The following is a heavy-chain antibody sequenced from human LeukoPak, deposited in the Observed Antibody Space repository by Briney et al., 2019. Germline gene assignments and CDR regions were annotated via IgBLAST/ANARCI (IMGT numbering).Heavy chain of an antibody. V-gene: IGHV3-30-3*01. CDR2: ISYDGSNK. J-gene: IGHJ4*02. CDR1: GFTFSSYA. Sequence: GRSLRLSCAASGFTFSSYAMHWVRQAPGKGLEWVAVISYDGSNKYYADSVKGRFTISRDNSKNTLYLQMNSLRAEDTAVYYCARDLRITMIVAKGAASGYWGQGTLVTVSS. CDR3: ARDLRITMIVAKGAASGY. D-gene: IGHD3-22*01.